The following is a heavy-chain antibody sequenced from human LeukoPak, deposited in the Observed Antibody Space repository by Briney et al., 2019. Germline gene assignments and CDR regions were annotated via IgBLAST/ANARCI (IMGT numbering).Heavy chain of an antibody. CDR3: AKDLLHYDFWSGYPWGAFDY. D-gene: IGHD3-3*01. V-gene: IGHV3-23*01. CDR1: GFTFSSYA. Sequence: GGSLRLSCAASGFTFSSYAMSWVRQAPGKGLEWVSAISGSGGSTYYADFVKGRLTISRDNSKNTLYLQMNSLRAEDTAVYYCAKDLLHYDFWSGYPWGAFDYWGQGTLVTVSS. J-gene: IGHJ4*02. CDR2: ISGSGGST.